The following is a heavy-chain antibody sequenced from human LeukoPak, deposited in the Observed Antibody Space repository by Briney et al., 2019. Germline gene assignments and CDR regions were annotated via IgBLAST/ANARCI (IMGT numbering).Heavy chain of an antibody. CDR3: ARTPQALNYYGMDV. V-gene: IGHV4-59*12. J-gene: IGHJ6*02. CDR1: GGSISSYY. Sequence: PSETLSLTCTVSGGSISSYYWSWIRQPPGKGLEWIGYIYYSGSTNYNPSLKSRVTISVDTSKNQFSLKLSSVTAADTAVYYCARTPQALNYYGMDVWGQGTTVTVSS. CDR2: IYYSGST. D-gene: IGHD3-16*02.